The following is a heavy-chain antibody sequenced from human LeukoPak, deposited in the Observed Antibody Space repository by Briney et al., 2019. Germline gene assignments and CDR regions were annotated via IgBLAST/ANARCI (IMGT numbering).Heavy chain of an antibody. CDR1: GFTFSSYA. CDR3: ARNRKPRRRYFDWLPLDAFDI. CDR2: ISGSGGNT. V-gene: IGHV3-23*01. D-gene: IGHD3-9*01. J-gene: IGHJ3*02. Sequence: GGSLRLSCAASGFTFSSYAMTWVRQAPGKGLEWVSAISGSGGNTYYADSVKGRFTISRDNSKNTLYLQMNSLRAEDTAVYYCARNRKPRRRYFDWLPLDAFDIWGQGTMVTVSS.